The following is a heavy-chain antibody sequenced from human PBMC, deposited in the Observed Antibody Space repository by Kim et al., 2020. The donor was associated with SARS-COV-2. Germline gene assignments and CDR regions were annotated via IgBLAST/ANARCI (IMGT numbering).Heavy chain of an antibody. V-gene: IGHV1-18*01. CDR2: ISAYNGNT. CDR3: ARDGEDCSSTSCYDKDIDY. D-gene: IGHD2-2*01. Sequence: ASVKVSCKASGYTFTSYGISWVRQAPGQGLEWMGWISAYNGNTNYAQKLQGRVTMTTDTSTSTAYMELRSLRSDDTAVYYCARDGEDCSSTSCYDKDIDYWGQGTLVTVSS. J-gene: IGHJ4*02. CDR1: GYTFTSYG.